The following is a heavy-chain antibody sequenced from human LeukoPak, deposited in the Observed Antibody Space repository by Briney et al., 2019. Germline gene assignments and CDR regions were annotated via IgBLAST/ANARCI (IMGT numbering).Heavy chain of an antibody. J-gene: IGHJ3*02. CDR1: GGSFSGYY. D-gene: IGHD3-16*01. V-gene: IGHV4-34*01. CDR2: INHSGST. Sequence: SSETLSLTCAVYGGSFSGYYWSWIRQPPGKGLEWIGEINHSGSTNYNPSLKSRVTISVDTSKNQFSLKLSSVTAADTAVYYCARGPAFDKGSNAFDIWGQGTMVTVSS. CDR3: ARGPAFDKGSNAFDI.